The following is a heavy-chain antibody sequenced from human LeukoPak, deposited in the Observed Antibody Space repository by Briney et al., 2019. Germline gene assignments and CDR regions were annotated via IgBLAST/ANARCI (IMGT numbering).Heavy chain of an antibody. J-gene: IGHJ5*02. V-gene: IGHV3-15*07. D-gene: IGHD3-22*01. CDR3: ATDFYDST. CDR1: GFTFSNAW. CDR2: IRSNSDGGTI. Sequence: PGGSLRLSCATSGFTFSNAWMNWVRQAPGKGLEWVGRIRSNSDGGTIDYAAPVKGRFTLSRDDSKTTLYLLMNSLQTEDTAVYYCATDFYDSTWGQGTLVTVSS.